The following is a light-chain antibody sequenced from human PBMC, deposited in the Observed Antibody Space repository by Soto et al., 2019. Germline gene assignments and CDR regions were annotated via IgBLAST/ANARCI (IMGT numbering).Light chain of an antibody. CDR3: QPYNNWPLT. V-gene: IGKV3-15*01. Sequence: EIVMTQSPATLSVSPGERYTLSCRASQSVSSNLAWYQQKPGQAPRLLIYGAYTRATGIPARFSGSGSGTEFTLTISSLQSEDFAVYYCQPYNNWPLTVGEGTKVDIK. CDR1: QSVSSN. J-gene: IGKJ4*01. CDR2: GAY.